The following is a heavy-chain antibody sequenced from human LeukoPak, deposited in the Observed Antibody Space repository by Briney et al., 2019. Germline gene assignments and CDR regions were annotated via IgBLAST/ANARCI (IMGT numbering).Heavy chain of an antibody. CDR2: INHSGST. CDR3: ARLMVLRSFDY. J-gene: IGHJ4*02. D-gene: IGHD4/OR15-4a*01. Sequence: SETLSLTCAVYGGSFSGYYWTWFRQPQGKGLEWIGEINHSGSTNYNPSLKSRVTISVDTSKNQFSLKLSSVTAADTAVYYCARLMVLRSFDYWGRGTLVTVSS. V-gene: IGHV4-34*01. CDR1: GGSFSGYY.